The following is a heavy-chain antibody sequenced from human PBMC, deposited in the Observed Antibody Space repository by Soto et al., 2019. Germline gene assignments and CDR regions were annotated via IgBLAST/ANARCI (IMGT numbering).Heavy chain of an antibody. J-gene: IGHJ4*02. CDR1: GGTFSSYT. V-gene: IGHV1-69*02. CDR3: ARTPPHDYGGSDY. CDR2: IIPILGIA. D-gene: IGHD4-17*01. Sequence: SVKVSCKASGGTFSSYTISWVRQAPGQGLEWMGRIIPILGIANYAQKFQGRVTITADKSTSTAYMELSSLRSEDTAVYYCARTPPHDYGGSDYWGQGTLVTVSS.